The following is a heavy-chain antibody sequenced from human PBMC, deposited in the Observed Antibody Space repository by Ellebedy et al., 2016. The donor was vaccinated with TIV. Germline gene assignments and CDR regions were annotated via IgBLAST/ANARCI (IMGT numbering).Heavy chain of an antibody. V-gene: IGHV4-31*03. CDR3: ARGRRFFYYYGMDV. CDR1: GGSISSGGYY. Sequence: MPSETLSLTCTVSGGSISSGGYYWSCIRQHPGKGLEWIGYIYYSGSTNYNPSLKSRVTISVDTSKNQFSLKLSSVTAADTAVYYCARGRRFFYYYGMDVWGQGTTVTVSS. J-gene: IGHJ6*02. CDR2: IYYSGST. D-gene: IGHD3-3*01.